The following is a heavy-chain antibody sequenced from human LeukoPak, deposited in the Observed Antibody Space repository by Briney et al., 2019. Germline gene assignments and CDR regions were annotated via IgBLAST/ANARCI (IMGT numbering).Heavy chain of an antibody. CDR2: IIPIFGTA. CDR3: ARDGGYCSGGSCYTLSDY. D-gene: IGHD2-15*01. V-gene: IGHV1-69*13. CDR1: GGTFSSYA. Sequence: ASVKVSCKASGGTFSSYAISWVRRAPGQGLEWMGGIIPIFGTANYAQKFQGRVTITADESTSTAYMELSSLRSEDTAVYYCARDGGYCSGGSCYTLSDYWGQGTLVTVSS. J-gene: IGHJ4*02.